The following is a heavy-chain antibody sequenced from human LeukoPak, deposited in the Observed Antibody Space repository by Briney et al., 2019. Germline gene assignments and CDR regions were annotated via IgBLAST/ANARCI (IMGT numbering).Heavy chain of an antibody. CDR3: TTDGWTAMNY. J-gene: IGHJ4*02. Sequence: GGSLRLSCAASGFTFGNAWMTWVRQAPGKGLEWVGRIKTKIDGETTDYAAPVKGRFTISRDDSKNTLYLQMNSLKTEDTAVYYCTTDGWTAMNYWGQGTLVTVSS. CDR2: IKTKIDGETT. V-gene: IGHV3-15*01. CDR1: GFTFGNAW. D-gene: IGHD5-18*01.